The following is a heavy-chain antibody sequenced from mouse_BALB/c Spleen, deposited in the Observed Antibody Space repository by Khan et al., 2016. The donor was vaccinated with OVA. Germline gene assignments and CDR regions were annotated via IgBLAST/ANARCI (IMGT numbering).Heavy chain of an antibody. CDR1: GYTFTNYW. Sequence: QVQLKQSGAELVRPGTSVKMSCKAAGYTFTNYWIGWVKQRPGHGLEWIGDTYPGGGYTNYNEKFKGKATLTADTSSSTAYMQLSGLPSEDSAILYCSRRGAARATGDYFDCWGQGTTLTVSA. CDR3: SRRGAARATGDYFDC. D-gene: IGHD3-1*01. J-gene: IGHJ2*01. V-gene: IGHV1-63*02. CDR2: TYPGGGYT.